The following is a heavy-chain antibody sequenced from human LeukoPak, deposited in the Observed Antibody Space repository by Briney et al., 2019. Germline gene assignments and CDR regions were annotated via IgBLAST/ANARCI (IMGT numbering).Heavy chain of an antibody. CDR2: IYSGGST. CDR3: ARAAAGKIDY. D-gene: IGHD6-13*01. Sequence: PGGSLRLSCAASGFTVSSNYMSRVRQAPGKGLEWVSVIYSGGSTYYADSVKGRFTISRDSSKNTLYLQMNSLRAEDTAVYYCARAAAGKIDYWGQGTLVTVSS. V-gene: IGHV3-53*01. J-gene: IGHJ4*02. CDR1: GFTVSSNY.